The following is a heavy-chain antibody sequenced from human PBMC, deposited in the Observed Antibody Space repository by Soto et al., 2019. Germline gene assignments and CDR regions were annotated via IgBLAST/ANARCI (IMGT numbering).Heavy chain of an antibody. D-gene: IGHD3-10*01. V-gene: IGHV3-23*01. Sequence: PGGSLRLSCAGSGFTFSSYAMSWVRQAPGKGLEWVSVISGSGGSTYYADSVKGRFTISRDNSKNTLYLQVNGPRAEDTAVYYCAKGFYFGSGGASNFDSWGQGTLVTVSS. J-gene: IGHJ4*02. CDR2: ISGSGGST. CDR3: AKGFYFGSGGASNFDS. CDR1: GFTFSSYA.